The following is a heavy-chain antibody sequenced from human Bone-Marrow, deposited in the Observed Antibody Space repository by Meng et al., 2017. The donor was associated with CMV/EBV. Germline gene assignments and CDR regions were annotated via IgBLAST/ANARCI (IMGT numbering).Heavy chain of an antibody. Sequence: GESLKISCAASGFTFSSYSMHWVRQAPGKGLEWVSVISYDGSNEYYADSVKGRFTISRDNSKNTLYLQMNSLRPEDTAVYYCARDRLRYFDILCPHYYYYSMDVWGQGTTVTVSS. D-gene: IGHD3-9*01. CDR1: GFTFSSYS. V-gene: IGHV3-30*04. CDR3: ARDRLRYFDILCPHYYYYSMDV. J-gene: IGHJ6*02. CDR2: ISYDGSNE.